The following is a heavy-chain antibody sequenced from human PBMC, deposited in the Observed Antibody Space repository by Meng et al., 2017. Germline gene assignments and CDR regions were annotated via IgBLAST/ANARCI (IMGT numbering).Heavy chain of an antibody. CDR3: ATESA. J-gene: IGHJ5*02. CDR2: IYSGGST. Sequence: EVQLVESGGGLVQPVRSLRLSCAASGFTSTTSGFTFTTYGMHWVRQAPGKGPEWVSLIYSGGSTYYSDSVKGRFTISRDNSKNTLYLQMNSLRAEDTAVYYCATESAWGQGTLVTVSS. CDR1: GFTFTTYG. V-gene: IGHV3-66*01.